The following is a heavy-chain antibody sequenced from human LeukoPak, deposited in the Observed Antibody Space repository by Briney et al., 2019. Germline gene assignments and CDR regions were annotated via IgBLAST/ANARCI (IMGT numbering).Heavy chain of an antibody. CDR1: GYTFTSYD. CDR3: AGVTTYYYDSSGFDP. J-gene: IGHJ5*02. CDR2: MNPNSGNT. V-gene: IGHV1-8*01. D-gene: IGHD3-22*01. Sequence: ASVKVSCKASGYTFTSYDINWVRQATGQGLEWMGWMNPNSGNTGYAQKFQGRVTMTRNTSISTAYMELSSLRSDDTAVYYCAGVTTYYYDSSGFDPWGQGTLVTVSS.